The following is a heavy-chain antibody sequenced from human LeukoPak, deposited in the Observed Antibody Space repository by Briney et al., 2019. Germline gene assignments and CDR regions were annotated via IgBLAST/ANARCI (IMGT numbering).Heavy chain of an antibody. J-gene: IGHJ4*02. Sequence: GGSLRLSCAASGFTFSSYAMSWVRQAPGKGLEWVSAISGSGGSTYYADSVKGRFTISRDNSKNTLYLQMNSLRAEDTAVYYCARDGGDIVVVPAAPDYWGQGTLVTVSS. CDR1: GFTFSSYA. D-gene: IGHD2-2*01. CDR3: ARDGGDIVVVPAAPDY. CDR2: ISGSGGST. V-gene: IGHV3-23*01.